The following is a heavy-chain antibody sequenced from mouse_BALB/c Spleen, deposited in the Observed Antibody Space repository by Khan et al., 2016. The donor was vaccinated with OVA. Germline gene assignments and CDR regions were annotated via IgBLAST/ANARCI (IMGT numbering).Heavy chain of an antibody. Sequence: VKLLESGPGLVKPSQSLSLTCTVTGYSITSEFAWNWIRQFPGNKLEWMGYISYSGNTRYNPSLKSLISITRDTSRNQFFLQLNSVTTEDTATYYCARKDYYDYDPFPYWGQGTLVTVSA. J-gene: IGHJ3*01. CDR3: ARKDYYDYDPFPY. V-gene: IGHV3-2*02. CDR2: ISYSGNT. CDR1: GYSITSEFA. D-gene: IGHD2-4*01.